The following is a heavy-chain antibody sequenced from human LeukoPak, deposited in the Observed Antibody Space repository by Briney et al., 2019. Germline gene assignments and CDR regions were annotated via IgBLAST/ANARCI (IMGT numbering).Heavy chain of an antibody. CDR1: GGSISSGDYY. CDR3: ATINWNYYFHGY. CDR2: IYYSGST. Sequence: TPSQTLSLTCTVSGGSISSGDYYWNWIRQPPGKGLEWIGYIYYSGSTYYNPSLRSRVTISVDTSNNHFSLKLSSVTAADTAVYYCATINWNYYFHGYWGQGTLVTVSS. J-gene: IGHJ4*02. V-gene: IGHV4-30-4*08. D-gene: IGHD1-7*01.